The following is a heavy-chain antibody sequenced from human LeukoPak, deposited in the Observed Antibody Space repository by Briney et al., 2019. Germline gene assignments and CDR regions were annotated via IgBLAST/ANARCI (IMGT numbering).Heavy chain of an antibody. CDR2: ISGSGGST. Sequence: PGGSLRLSCAASGFTFSSYGMSWVRQAPGKGLEWVSAISGSGGSTYYADSVKGRFTISRDNSKNTLYLQMNSLRVEDTAVYYCARDSSMLRGPLVIYYFDFWGQGTPVTVSS. D-gene: IGHD3-10*01. CDR1: GFTFSSYG. J-gene: IGHJ4*02. CDR3: ARDSSMLRGPLVIYYFDF. V-gene: IGHV3-23*01.